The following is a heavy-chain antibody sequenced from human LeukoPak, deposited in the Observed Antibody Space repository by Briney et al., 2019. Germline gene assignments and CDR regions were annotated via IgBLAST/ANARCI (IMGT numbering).Heavy chain of an antibody. V-gene: IGHV4-4*07. CDR1: GASISSSY. J-gene: IGHJ4*02. D-gene: IGHD5-18*01. Sequence: SETLSLTCTVSGASISSSYCTWIRQSAGEGLEWIGRIYTSGSTNYNPSLKSRVTMSVDTSKNQFSLKLRSVTAADTAVYYCARDAPASYGQFDYWGQGTLVTVSS. CDR2: IYTSGST. CDR3: ARDAPASYGQFDY.